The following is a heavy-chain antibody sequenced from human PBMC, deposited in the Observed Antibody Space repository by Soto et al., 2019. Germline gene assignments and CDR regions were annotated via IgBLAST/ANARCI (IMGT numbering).Heavy chain of an antibody. D-gene: IGHD3-10*01. CDR2: ISYDGSNK. V-gene: IGHV3-30-3*01. CDR3: ARGHGSGSYYYYYYGMDV. J-gene: IGHJ6*02. CDR1: GFTFSSYA. Sequence: GGSLRLSCAASGFTFSSYAMHWVRQAPGKGLEWVAVISYDGSNKYYADSVKVRFTISRDNSKNTLYLQMNSLRAEDTAVYYCARGHGSGSYYYYYYGMDVWGQGTTVTVSS.